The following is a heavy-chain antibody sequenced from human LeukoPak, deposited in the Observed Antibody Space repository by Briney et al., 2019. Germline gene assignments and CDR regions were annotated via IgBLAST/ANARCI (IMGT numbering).Heavy chain of an antibody. J-gene: IGHJ6*02. CDR2: VIPGMGIA. CDR1: GGTFSSYA. CDR3: AREEGYNDSPGYDNIYHGMDV. D-gene: IGHD5-24*01. V-gene: IGHV1-69*04. Sequence: GASVKVSCKASGGTFSSYAISWVRQAPGQGLEWMGRVIPGMGIAMYPEKFQGRLSVTADKPTNTAYMELSSLRSEDTAMYYCAREEGYNDSPGYDNIYHGMDVWGQGTTVIVSS.